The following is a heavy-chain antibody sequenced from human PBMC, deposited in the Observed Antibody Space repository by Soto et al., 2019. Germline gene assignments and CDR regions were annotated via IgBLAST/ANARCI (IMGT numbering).Heavy chain of an antibody. V-gene: IGHV3-33*01. J-gene: IGHJ3*02. CDR1: GFTFSSYG. Sequence: GGSLRLSCAASGFTFSSYGMHWVRQAPGKGLERVAVIWYDGSNKYYADSVKGRFTISRDNSKNTLYLQMNSLRAEDTAVYYCAREGGYSYGFDAFDIWGQGTMVTVSS. CDR3: AREGGYSYGFDAFDI. D-gene: IGHD5-18*01. CDR2: IWYDGSNK.